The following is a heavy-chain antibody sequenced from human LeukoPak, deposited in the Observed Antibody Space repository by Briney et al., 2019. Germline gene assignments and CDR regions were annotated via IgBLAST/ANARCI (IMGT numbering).Heavy chain of an antibody. V-gene: IGHV4-30-2*01. CDR1: GVSIRRSGYS. J-gene: IGHJ5*02. CDR3: ARCQGGSAQILDR. Sequence: PSQTLSLTCDVSGVSIRRSGYSWSWIRQPPGKGLEWIGYIYHSGSTYYSPSLKGRVTISVDGSANQFFLNLNSVTAADTAMYYCARCQGGSAQILDRWGQGILVTVSS. D-gene: IGHD3-16*01. CDR2: IYHSGST.